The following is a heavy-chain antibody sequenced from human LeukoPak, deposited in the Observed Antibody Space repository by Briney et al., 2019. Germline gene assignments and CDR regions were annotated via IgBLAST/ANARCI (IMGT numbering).Heavy chain of an antibody. CDR1: GGSISSYY. Sequence: SETLSLTCTVSGGSISSYYWSWIRQPAGKGLEWIGRIYTSGSTNYNPSLKSRVTMSVDTSKNQFSLKLSSVTAADTAVYYCARGPPRYYYDSSGYWSVWGQGTLVTVSS. CDR2: IYTSGST. V-gene: IGHV4-4*07. D-gene: IGHD3-22*01. J-gene: IGHJ4*02. CDR3: ARGPPRYYYDSSGYWSV.